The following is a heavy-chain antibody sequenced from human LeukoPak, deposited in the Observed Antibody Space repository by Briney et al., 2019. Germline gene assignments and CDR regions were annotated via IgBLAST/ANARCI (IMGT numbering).Heavy chain of an antibody. CDR3: ARGEIVVVPAANFWFDP. Sequence: PSETLSLTCTVSGGSISIYYWSWIRQPPGKGLEWIGYIYDSGSTNYNPSLKSRVTISVDTSKNQFSLKLSSVTAADTAVYYCARGEIVVVPAANFWFDPWGQGTLVTVSS. D-gene: IGHD2-2*01. V-gene: IGHV4-59*01. CDR1: GGSISIYY. CDR2: IYDSGST. J-gene: IGHJ5*02.